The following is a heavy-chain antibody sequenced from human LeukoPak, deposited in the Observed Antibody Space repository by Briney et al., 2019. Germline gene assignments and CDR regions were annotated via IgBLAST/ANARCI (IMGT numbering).Heavy chain of an antibody. CDR3: ARGASVVTATAFDY. CDR1: GLIFGTYA. J-gene: IGHJ4*02. D-gene: IGHD2-21*02. Sequence: PGKSLRLSCAASGLIFGTYAFHWVRQAPGKGLEWVAIISYDGSNKYYADSVKGRFTISRDNSKNTLYLQMNSLRAEDTAVYYCARGASVVTATAFDYWGQGSLVTVSS. CDR2: ISYDGSNK. V-gene: IGHV3-30-3*01.